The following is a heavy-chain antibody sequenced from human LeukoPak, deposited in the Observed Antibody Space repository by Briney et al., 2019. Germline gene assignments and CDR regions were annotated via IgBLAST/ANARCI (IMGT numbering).Heavy chain of an antibody. Sequence: SDTLSLTCAVYGGLFSGYYWSWIRQPPGKGREWVGEINHRGNTNFNPSLEGPVTNSVGKSKNQFLLKNSPVATADPAVFFFGRLHSVWYRYYFDYWSQGTLVTVSS. CDR3: GRLHSVWYRYYFDY. CDR1: GGLFSGYY. D-gene: IGHD6-19*01. J-gene: IGHJ4*02. V-gene: IGHV4-34*01. CDR2: INHRGNT.